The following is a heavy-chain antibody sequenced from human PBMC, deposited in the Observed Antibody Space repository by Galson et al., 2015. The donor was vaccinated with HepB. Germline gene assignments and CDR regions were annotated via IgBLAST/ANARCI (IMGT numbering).Heavy chain of an antibody. J-gene: IGHJ4*02. CDR3: ARRLNRRGVHLFDH. CDR1: GYMFTNWW. Sequence: QSGAEVKKPGESLKISCLASGYMFTNWWLSWVRQVPGKGLEWMGRIDPSDSYINYSPSFEGHVTISADTSTKTIYLQWRGLKASDTAIYYCARRLNRRGVHLFDHWGQGTLVIVSS. CDR2: IDPSDSYI. D-gene: IGHD3-10*01. V-gene: IGHV5-10-1*01.